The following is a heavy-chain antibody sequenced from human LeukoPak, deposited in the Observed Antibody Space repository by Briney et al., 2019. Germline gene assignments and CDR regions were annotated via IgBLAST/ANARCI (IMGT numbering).Heavy chain of an antibody. V-gene: IGHV4-38-2*01. CDR3: GRRGFGWYDSSGYMFDY. CDR2: IYHSGST. J-gene: IGHJ4*02. D-gene: IGHD3-22*01. Sequence: PSESLSLTCAVSGYSISSGYYWGWIRQPQGKGLEWVGSIYHSGSTYYNPSLKSRVTITVDTSKNQFSLKLSSVTAADTAVYYCGRRGFGWYDSSGYMFDYWGQGTLVTVSS. CDR1: GYSISSGYY.